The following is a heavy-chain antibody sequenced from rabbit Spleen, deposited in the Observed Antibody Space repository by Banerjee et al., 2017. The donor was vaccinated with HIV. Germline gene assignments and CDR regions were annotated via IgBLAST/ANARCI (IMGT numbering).Heavy chain of an antibody. Sequence: QSLEESGGDLVKPGASLTLTCTASGFDLSYSWWICWVRQAPGKGLEWIACIYAGSSGSTYYASWAKGRFTVSKSASTTVTLQMTSLTVADTATYFCARDTSSSFSSYGMDLWGPGTLVTVS. V-gene: IGHV1S40*01. CDR1: GFDLSYSWW. CDR3: ARDTSSSFSSYGMDL. D-gene: IGHD1-1*01. CDR2: IYAGSSGST. J-gene: IGHJ6*01.